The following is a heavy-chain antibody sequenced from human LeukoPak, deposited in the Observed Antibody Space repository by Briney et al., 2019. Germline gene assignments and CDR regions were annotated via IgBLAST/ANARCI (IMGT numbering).Heavy chain of an antibody. D-gene: IGHD6-19*01. V-gene: IGHV3-23*01. CDR2: ISGSGGST. Sequence: QTGGSLRLSCAASGFTFSSYAMSWFRQAPGKGLEWVSAISGSGGSTYYADSVKGRFTISRDNSKNTLYLQMNSLRAEDTAVYYCAKDSSSGWYGFDYWGQGTLVTVSS. CDR1: GFTFSSYA. CDR3: AKDSSSGWYGFDY. J-gene: IGHJ4*02.